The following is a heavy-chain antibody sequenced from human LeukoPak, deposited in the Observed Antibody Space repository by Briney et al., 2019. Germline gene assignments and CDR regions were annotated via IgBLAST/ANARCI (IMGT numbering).Heavy chain of an antibody. CDR2: IFWDDAR. V-gene: IGHV2-5*02. Sequence: SGPTLVNPTQTLTLTCSFSGFSLSTSGGAVGWLRQSPGKALEWLGLIFWDDARRYTPSLENRLTITRDTSKTQVVLTMTSMDPLDTATYYCAHSAMRNFSRYFDRSRHYYDYWGQGVLVTVSS. CDR3: AHSAMRNFSRYFDRSRHYYDY. J-gene: IGHJ4*02. CDR1: GFSLSTSGGA. D-gene: IGHD3-9*01.